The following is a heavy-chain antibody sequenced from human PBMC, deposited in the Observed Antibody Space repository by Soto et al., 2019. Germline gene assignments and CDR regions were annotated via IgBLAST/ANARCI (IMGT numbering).Heavy chain of an antibody. CDR3: ANRGGRAAEGQYYYYGMDV. CDR2: INRSTGST. Sequence: ALVKVSCKASGYTFPSYYIHGVRQAPGQGLEWMGVINRSTGSTTYGQKSQGRVTMTKDTSTTIVYMEMSSLRFEDTAVYYCANRGGRAAEGQYYYYGMDVWG. V-gene: IGHV1-46*04. D-gene: IGHD6-13*01. CDR1: GYTFPSYY. J-gene: IGHJ6*02.